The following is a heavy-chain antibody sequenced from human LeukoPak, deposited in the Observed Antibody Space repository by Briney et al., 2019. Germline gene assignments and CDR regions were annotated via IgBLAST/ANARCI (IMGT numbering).Heavy chain of an antibody. Sequence: PSETLSLTCAVYGGSFSGYYWSWIRQPPGKGLEWIGRIYATGSPNYNPSFKSRVTISVDTSRNQFSLRLTSVTAADTAVYYCARHRTGYYDSFDPWGQGTLVTVSS. D-gene: IGHD3/OR15-3a*01. CDR1: GGSFSGYY. V-gene: IGHV4-59*08. CDR2: IYATGSP. CDR3: ARHRTGYYDSFDP. J-gene: IGHJ5*02.